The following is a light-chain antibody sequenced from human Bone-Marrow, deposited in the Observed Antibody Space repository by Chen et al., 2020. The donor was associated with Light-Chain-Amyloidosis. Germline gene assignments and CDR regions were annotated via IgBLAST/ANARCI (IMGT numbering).Light chain of an antibody. CDR1: SSNIGRNT. V-gene: IGLV1-44*01. J-gene: IGLJ3*02. CDR3: SAWDASLNGPV. Sequence: QSGLAQPPSASGTPGQRVTISCSGSSSNIGRNTVNWYQQLPGTGPKLLIYSVDQRPSGVPDRFSGPKSGTSASLAISGLQSEDEADYYCSAWDASLNGPVFGGGTKLAVL. CDR2: SVD.